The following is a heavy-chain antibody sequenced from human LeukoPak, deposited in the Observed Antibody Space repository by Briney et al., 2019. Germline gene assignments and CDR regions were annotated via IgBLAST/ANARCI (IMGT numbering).Heavy chain of an antibody. J-gene: IGHJ4*02. Sequence: GGSLRLSCEASGFTFSSYGTSWVRQAPGKGLEWVSTISGNGAKTYYADSVKGRFTISRDNSKNTLYLQMNSLRAEDTAVYYCARDAVTTLDYWGQGTLVTVSS. CDR3: ARDAVTTLDY. V-gene: IGHV3-23*01. CDR2: ISGNGAKT. D-gene: IGHD4-11*01. CDR1: GFTFSSYG.